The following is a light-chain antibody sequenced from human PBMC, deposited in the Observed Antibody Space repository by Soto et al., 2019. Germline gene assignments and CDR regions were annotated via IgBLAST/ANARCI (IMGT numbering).Light chain of an antibody. J-gene: IGLJ1*01. V-gene: IGLV2-23*02. Sequence: QSVLTQPASVSGSPGQSITISCTGSSSDVGSYNLVSWYQRHPGKAPKLMIYEVTKRPSGFSNRFSGSKSGNTASLTISGLQAEGEADYYCCSYAGSNTHVFGTGTKVTVL. CDR1: SSDVGSYNL. CDR2: EVT. CDR3: CSYAGSNTHV.